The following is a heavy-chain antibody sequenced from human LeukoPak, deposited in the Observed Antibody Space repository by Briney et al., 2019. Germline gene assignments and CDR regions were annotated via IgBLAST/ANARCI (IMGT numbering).Heavy chain of an antibody. CDR3: ARGYGGNRAFDI. Sequence: GASVKVSCKASGGTFSSYAISWVRQAPGQGLERMGRIIPILGIANYAQKFQGRVTITADKSTSTAYMELSSLRSEDTAVYYCARGYGGNRAFDIWGQGTMVTVSS. D-gene: IGHD4-23*01. CDR1: GGTFSSYA. CDR2: IIPILGIA. J-gene: IGHJ3*02. V-gene: IGHV1-69*04.